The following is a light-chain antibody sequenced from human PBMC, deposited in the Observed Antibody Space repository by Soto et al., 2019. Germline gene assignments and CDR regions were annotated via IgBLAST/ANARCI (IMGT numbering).Light chain of an antibody. CDR2: GAS. CDR3: QLYFQCLPMS. CDR1: ETVATN. V-gene: IGKV3-15*01. J-gene: IGKJ1*01. Sequence: EVVMAQSPATLSVSPWERATLSCRASETVATNLAWYQQKPGQAPRLLISGASTRAAGISDRFRGSGSGTASTLPIGSMRSEDSIIYYCQLYFQCLPMSYGQGIKVEI.